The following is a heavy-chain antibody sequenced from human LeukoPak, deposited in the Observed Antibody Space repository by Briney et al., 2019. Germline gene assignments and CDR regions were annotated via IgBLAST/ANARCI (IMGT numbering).Heavy chain of an antibody. CDR1: GLTFNSYW. CDR2: INGDASNT. Sequence: GGSLRLSCAASGLTFNSYWMHWVRQVAGKGLVWVARINGDASNTTYADSVKGRFTISRDNAKNTLYLQMNSLRVDDTAVYYCARAMPHDNWFDPWGQGSLVTVSS. J-gene: IGHJ5*02. CDR3: ARAMPHDNWFDP. V-gene: IGHV3-74*03. D-gene: IGHD2-2*01.